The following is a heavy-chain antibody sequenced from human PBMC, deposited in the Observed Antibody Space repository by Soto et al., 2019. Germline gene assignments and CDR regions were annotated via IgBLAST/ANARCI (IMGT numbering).Heavy chain of an antibody. J-gene: IGHJ4*02. V-gene: IGHV1-69*04. Sequence: ASVKVSCKASGGTFSSYTISWVRQAPGQGLEWMGRIIPILGIANYAQKFQGRVTITADKSTSTAYMELSSLGSEDTAVYYCARDGRVIVWNEYWGQGTLVTVSS. D-gene: IGHD3-16*02. CDR3: ARDGRVIVWNEY. CDR1: GGTFSSYT. CDR2: IIPILGIA.